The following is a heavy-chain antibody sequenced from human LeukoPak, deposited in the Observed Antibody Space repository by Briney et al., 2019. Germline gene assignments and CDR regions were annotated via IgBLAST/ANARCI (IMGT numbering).Heavy chain of an antibody. D-gene: IGHD6-19*01. Sequence: PSETLSLTCAVYGGSFSGYYWSWIRQPPGKGLEWIGEINHSGSTNYNPSLKSRVTISVDTSKNQFSLKLSSVTAADTAVYYCARGRPGWRNWFDPWGQGTLVTVSS. CDR3: ARGRPGWRNWFDP. V-gene: IGHV4-34*01. CDR2: INHSGST. CDR1: GGSFSGYY. J-gene: IGHJ5*02.